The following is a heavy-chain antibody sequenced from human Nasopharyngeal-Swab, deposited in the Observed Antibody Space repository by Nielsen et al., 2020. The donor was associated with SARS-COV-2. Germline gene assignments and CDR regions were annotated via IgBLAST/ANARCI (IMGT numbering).Heavy chain of an antibody. CDR3: ARRLRNYWYFDL. V-gene: IGHV4-59*01. CDR1: GGSISSYY. CDR2: ISYSGST. Sequence: GSLRLSCTVSGGSISSYYWSWIRQPPGKGLEWIGDISYSGSTNYNPSLKSRVTLSLDTSKNQFSLKLSSVTAADTAVHYCARRLRNYWYFDLWGRGTLVTVSS. D-gene: IGHD4-17*01. J-gene: IGHJ2*01.